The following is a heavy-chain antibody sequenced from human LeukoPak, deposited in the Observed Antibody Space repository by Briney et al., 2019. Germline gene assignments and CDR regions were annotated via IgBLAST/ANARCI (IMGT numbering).Heavy chain of an antibody. D-gene: IGHD3-22*01. CDR1: GGTFSSYA. J-gene: IGHJ4*02. CDR2: IIPIFGTA. Sequence: SVKVSCKASGGTFSSYAISWVRQAPGQGLEWMGRIIPIFGTANYAQKFQGRVTITTDESTSTAYMELSSLRSEDTAVYYCARDHYHDSSGYFDYWGQGTLVTVSS. V-gene: IGHV1-69*05. CDR3: ARDHYHDSSGYFDY.